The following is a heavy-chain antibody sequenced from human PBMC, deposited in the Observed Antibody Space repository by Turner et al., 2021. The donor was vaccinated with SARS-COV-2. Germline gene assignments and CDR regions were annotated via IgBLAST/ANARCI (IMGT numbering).Heavy chain of an antibody. D-gene: IGHD1-26*01. Sequence: QVQLVQSGAEVKKLGSSVTVSCKDAGYTFADYGSNWVRQAPGQGPEWMKWISAYNGNTNYAQKLQGRVTMTTDTSTNTAYMDVRSLRSEDTAVYYCAVNRGSYQPFDTWGQGTLVTVSS. J-gene: IGHJ5*02. CDR1: GYTFADYG. CDR3: AVNRGSYQPFDT. V-gene: IGHV1-18*04. CDR2: ISAYNGNT.